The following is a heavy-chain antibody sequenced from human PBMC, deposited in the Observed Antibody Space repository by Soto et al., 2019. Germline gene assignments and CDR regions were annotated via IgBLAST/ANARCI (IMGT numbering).Heavy chain of an antibody. J-gene: IGHJ4*02. Sequence: QVQLQESGPGLVKPSQTLSLICIVSGGSISRGAVGSYWTWIRQHPGKGLEWIGYIYYSGTTYYNPSIKSRPTISMDTAETQFSLELTSVTAADTAIYFCASGHDAYKVRYWGQGTLVTVSS. CDR1: GGSISRGAVGSY. CDR3: ASGHDAYKVRY. D-gene: IGHD1-1*01. V-gene: IGHV4-31*03. CDR2: IYYSGTT.